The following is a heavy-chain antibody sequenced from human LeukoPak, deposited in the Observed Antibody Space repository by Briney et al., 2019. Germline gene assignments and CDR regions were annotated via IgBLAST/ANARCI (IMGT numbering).Heavy chain of an antibody. V-gene: IGHV3-48*01. CDR1: GFTFSSYS. CDR3: ARDLSSSWYTHGVDV. Sequence: GGSLRLSCAASGFTFSSYSMNWVRQAPGKGLEWVSYISSSSSTIYYADSVKGRFTISRDNAKNSLYLQMNSLRAEDTAVYYCARDLSSSWYTHGVDVWGQGTTVTVSS. J-gene: IGHJ6*02. CDR2: ISSSSSTI. D-gene: IGHD6-13*01.